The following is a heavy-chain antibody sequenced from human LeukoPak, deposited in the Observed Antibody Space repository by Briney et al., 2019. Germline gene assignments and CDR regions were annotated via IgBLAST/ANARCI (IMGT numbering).Heavy chain of an antibody. Sequence: GSLRLSCAASGFTFSSYGMSWVRQAPGKGLEWVSAISGSGGSTYYADSVKGRFTISRDNSKNTLYLQMNSLRAEDTAVYYCANDYYDSSGYPTGGFDPWGQGTLVTVSS. CDR2: ISGSGGST. J-gene: IGHJ5*02. V-gene: IGHV3-23*01. CDR1: GFTFSSYG. D-gene: IGHD3-22*01. CDR3: ANDYYDSSGYPTGGFDP.